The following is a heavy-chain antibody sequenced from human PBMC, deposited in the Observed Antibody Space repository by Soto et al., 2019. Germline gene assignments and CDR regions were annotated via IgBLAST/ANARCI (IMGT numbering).Heavy chain of an antibody. CDR3: STRAYDTNGYYRFDP. CDR2: INHSGRV. J-gene: IGHJ5*01. V-gene: IGHV4-34*01. CDR1: GGSFSGHS. D-gene: IGHD3-22*01. Sequence: SETLSLTCAVYGGSFSGHSWTWIRQSPGKGLEWIGDINHSGRVNYSPSLKSRVTISLDTSKNQFSLTLSAVTAADTAMYYCSTRAYDTNGYYRFDPWGPGTLVTVSS.